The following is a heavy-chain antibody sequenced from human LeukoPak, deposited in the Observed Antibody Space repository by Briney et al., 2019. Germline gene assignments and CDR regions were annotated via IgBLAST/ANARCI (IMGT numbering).Heavy chain of an antibody. CDR1: GGSISSSSYY. V-gene: IGHV4-39*01. CDR3: ASLQVDVYYFDY. CDR2: IYYSGST. J-gene: IGHJ4*02. Sequence: PWETLCLTCTVSGGSISSSSYYWGWIRQPPGKGLEWIGSIYYSGSTYYNPSLKSRVTISVDTSKNQFSLKLSSVTAADTAVYYCASLQVDVYYFDYWGQGTLVTVSS.